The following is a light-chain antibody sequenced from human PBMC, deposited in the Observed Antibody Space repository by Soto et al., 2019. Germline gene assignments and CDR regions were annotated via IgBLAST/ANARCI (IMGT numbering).Light chain of an antibody. CDR3: CSYAASNVV. CDR2: EGT. Sequence: QSALTQPASVSGSPGQSITISCNGTSSAVGNYNLVSWYQQESGRAPKLIIYEGTKRPSGISNRFSGSKSGNTASLTISGLQVDDEADYYCCSYAASNVVFGGGTKLTVL. J-gene: IGLJ2*01. V-gene: IGLV2-23*01. CDR1: SSAVGNYNL.